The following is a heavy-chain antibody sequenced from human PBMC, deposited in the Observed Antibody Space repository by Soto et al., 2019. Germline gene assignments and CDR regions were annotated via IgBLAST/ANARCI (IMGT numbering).Heavy chain of an antibody. J-gene: IGHJ6*02. CDR2: ISSSGSTI. Sequence: GGSLRLACAASGFTFSSYEMNWVRQAPGKGLEWVSYISSSGSTIYYADSVKGRFTISRDNAKNSLYLQMNSLRAEDTAVYYCARDHKGGYYYYGMDVWGQGTTVTVSS. V-gene: IGHV3-48*03. CDR3: ARDHKGGYYYYGMDV. CDR1: GFTFSSYE.